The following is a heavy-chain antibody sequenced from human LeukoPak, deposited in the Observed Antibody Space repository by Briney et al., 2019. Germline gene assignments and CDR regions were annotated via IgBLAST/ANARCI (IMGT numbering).Heavy chain of an antibody. Sequence: GGSLRLSCAASGFTFSSYAMNWVRQAPGKGLEWVSAISASGGSTYYADSVKGRFTISRDTSKNTLYLQMSSLRGEDTAVYYCAKYMAGSTYYFDSWGQGTLVTVSS. V-gene: IGHV3-23*01. CDR1: GFTFSSYA. J-gene: IGHJ4*02. D-gene: IGHD6-19*01. CDR3: AKYMAGSTYYFDS. CDR2: ISASGGST.